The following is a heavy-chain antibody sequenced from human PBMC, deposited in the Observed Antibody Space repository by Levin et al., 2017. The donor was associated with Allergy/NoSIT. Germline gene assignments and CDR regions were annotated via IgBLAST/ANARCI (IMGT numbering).Heavy chain of an antibody. V-gene: IGHV3-53*01. Sequence: GESLKISCAASGFTVSSNYMSWVRQAPGKGLEWVSLYYGDGRTAYGDSVKGRFTISRDISRNTLDLQMNSLRAEDTALYYCARHSGTVWSPFDLWGQGTLVTVSS. J-gene: IGHJ4*02. CDR1: GFTVSSNY. CDR3: ARHSGTVWSPFDL. D-gene: IGHD1-1*01. CDR2: YYGDGRT.